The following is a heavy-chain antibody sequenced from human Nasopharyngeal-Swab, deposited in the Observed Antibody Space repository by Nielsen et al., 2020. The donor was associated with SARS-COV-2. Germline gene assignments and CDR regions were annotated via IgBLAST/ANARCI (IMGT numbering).Heavy chain of an antibody. J-gene: IGHJ4*02. CDR3: ATGQVWSGYYTGIVDH. CDR1: GFTVSSNY. V-gene: IGHV3-53*01. CDR2: IYSGGST. Sequence: GESLKISCAASGFTVSSNYMSWVRQAPEKGLEWVSVIYSGGSTYYADSVKGRFTISRDNSKNTLYLQMNSLRAEDTAVYYCATGQVWSGYYTGIVDHWGQGTLVTVSS. D-gene: IGHD3-3*01.